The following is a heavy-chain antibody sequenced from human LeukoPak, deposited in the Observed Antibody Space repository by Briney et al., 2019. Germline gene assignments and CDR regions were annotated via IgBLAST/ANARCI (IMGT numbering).Heavy chain of an antibody. J-gene: IGHJ5*02. CDR2: IKQDGSEK. CDR1: GFTFSSYW. V-gene: IGHV3-7*01. CDR3: ARESCSGGSCYPDP. Sequence: GGSLRLSCAVSGFTFSSYWMSWVRQAPGKGLEWVANIKQDGSEKYYVDSVKGRFTISRDNAKNTLYLQMNSLRAEDTAVYYCARESCSGGSCYPDPWGQGTLVTVSS. D-gene: IGHD2-15*01.